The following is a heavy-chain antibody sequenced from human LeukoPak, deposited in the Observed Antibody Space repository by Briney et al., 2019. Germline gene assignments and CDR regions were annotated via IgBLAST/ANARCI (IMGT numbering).Heavy chain of an antibody. CDR3: ARHDSFIPY. J-gene: IGHJ4*02. Sequence: GGSLRLSCAASGFTFNYYAMSWVRQAPGKGLEWVSGISDNEGRTYYTDSVKGRFTISRDRTKNTVFLQMHNLRADDTAVYFCARHDSFIPYWGQGALVTVSS. D-gene: IGHD5-18*01. V-gene: IGHV3-23*01. CDR2: ISDNEGRT. CDR1: GFTFNYYA.